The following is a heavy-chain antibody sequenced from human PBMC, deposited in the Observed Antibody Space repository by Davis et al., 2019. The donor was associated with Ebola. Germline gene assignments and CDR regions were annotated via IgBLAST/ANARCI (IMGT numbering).Heavy chain of an antibody. Sequence: AASVKVSCKASGGTFSSYAISWVRQAPGQGLEWMGIINPSGGSTSYAQKFQGRVTMTRDTSTGTAYMELSSLRSEDTAVYYCAREVADYDFWSGRCWFDPWGQGTLVTVSS. V-gene: IGHV1-46*01. D-gene: IGHD3-3*01. CDR2: INPSGGST. J-gene: IGHJ5*02. CDR3: AREVADYDFWSGRCWFDP. CDR1: GGTFSSYA.